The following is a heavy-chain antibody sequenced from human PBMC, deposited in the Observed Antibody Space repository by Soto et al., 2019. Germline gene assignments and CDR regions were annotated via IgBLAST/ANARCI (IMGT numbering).Heavy chain of an antibody. D-gene: IGHD3-22*01. Sequence: GGSLRLSCAASGFTFSSYGMHWVRQAPGKGLEWVAVISYDGSNKYYADSVKGRFTISRDNSKNTLYLQMNSLRAEDTAVYYCAKDQVYYDSSGYFGHWGQGTMVTVYS. CDR1: GFTFSSYG. CDR2: ISYDGSNK. J-gene: IGHJ4*02. CDR3: AKDQVYYDSSGYFGH. V-gene: IGHV3-30*18.